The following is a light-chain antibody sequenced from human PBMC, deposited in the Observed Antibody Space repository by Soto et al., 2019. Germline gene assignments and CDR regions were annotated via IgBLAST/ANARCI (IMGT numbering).Light chain of an antibody. J-gene: IGKJ4*01. CDR1: QSVSRY. Sequence: EIVLTQSPATLSLSPGERATLSCRASQSVSRYLVWYQQKPGQAPRLLIYDVSNRATGIPARISGSGSGTDFPLTSSSLEPEDSAVYYWQQRSNWPLTFGGGTKVEIK. CDR2: DVS. V-gene: IGKV3-11*01. CDR3: QQRSNWPLT.